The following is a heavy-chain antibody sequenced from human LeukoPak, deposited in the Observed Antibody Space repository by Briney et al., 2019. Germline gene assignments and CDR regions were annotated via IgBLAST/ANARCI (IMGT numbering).Heavy chain of an antibody. D-gene: IGHD5-18*01. J-gene: IGHJ6*03. V-gene: IGHV3-30-3*01. CDR3: ARGTDSGYSYGYYYYYYMDV. CDR2: ISYDGSNK. Sequence: GSLRLSCAASGFTFSSYAMHWVRQAPGKGLEWVAVISYDGSNKYYADSVKGRFTIFRDNSKNTLYLQMNSLRAEDTAVYYCARGTDSGYSYGYYYYYYMDVWGKGTTVTVSS. CDR1: GFTFSSYA.